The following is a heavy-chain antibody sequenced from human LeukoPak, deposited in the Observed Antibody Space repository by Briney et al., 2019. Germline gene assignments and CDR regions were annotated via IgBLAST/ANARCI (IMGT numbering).Heavy chain of an antibody. Sequence: GASVKVSCKASGYTFTSYYMHWVRQAPGQGLEWMGIINPSGGSTSYAQKFQGRVTMTRDTSTSTVYMELSSLRSEDTAVYYCARVSSQGLDRGDAFDIWGQGTMVTVSS. CDR1: GYTFTSYY. J-gene: IGHJ3*02. CDR2: INPSGGST. V-gene: IGHV1-46*01. CDR3: ARVSSQGLDRGDAFDI.